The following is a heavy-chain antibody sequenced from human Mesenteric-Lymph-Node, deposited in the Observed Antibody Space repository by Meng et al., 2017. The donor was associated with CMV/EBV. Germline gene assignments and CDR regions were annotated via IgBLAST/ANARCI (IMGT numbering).Heavy chain of an antibody. Sequence: YTFTSYCLHWVRQAPGQGLEWMGIINPTGGSTTYAQRFQGRVTMTTDTSTSTVYMELSRLRSEDTAVYYCARDRNGRGSSGYYLDYWGQGTLVTVSS. D-gene: IGHD3-22*01. CDR3: ARDRNGRGSSGYYLDY. V-gene: IGHV1-46*01. CDR2: INPTGGST. CDR1: YTFTSYC. J-gene: IGHJ4*02.